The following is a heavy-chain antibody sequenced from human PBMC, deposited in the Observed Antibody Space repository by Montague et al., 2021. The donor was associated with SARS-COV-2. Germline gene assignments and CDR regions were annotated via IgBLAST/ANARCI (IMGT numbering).Heavy chain of an antibody. CDR3: ARVPYRLLFVPRYYGMDV. CDR1: GGSFSGYY. J-gene: IGHJ6*02. V-gene: IGHV4-34*01. CDR2: ISHSGST. Sequence: SETLSLTCAVYGGSFSGYYWSWIRQPPGEGLEWIAEISHSGSTSYNPSLKSRVTISVDTSKNQFSLKLSSATAAATAVYYCARVPYRLLFVPRYYGMDVWGQGTTVTVSS. D-gene: IGHD2-2*01.